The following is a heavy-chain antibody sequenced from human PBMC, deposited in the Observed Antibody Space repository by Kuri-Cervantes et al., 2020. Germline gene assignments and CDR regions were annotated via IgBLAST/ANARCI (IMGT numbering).Heavy chain of an antibody. Sequence: GESLKISCAASGFTFSSYAMSWVRQAPGKGLVWVSRVNSDGSDRRYADSVKGRFTITRDNAKNTVNLQMDNLRAEDTAVYFCASEKVGGGVREEYFHWGQGTRVTVSS. D-gene: IGHD3-10*01. CDR1: GFTFSSYA. J-gene: IGHJ1*01. CDR2: VNSDGSDR. V-gene: IGHV3-74*01. CDR3: ASEKVGGGVREEYFH.